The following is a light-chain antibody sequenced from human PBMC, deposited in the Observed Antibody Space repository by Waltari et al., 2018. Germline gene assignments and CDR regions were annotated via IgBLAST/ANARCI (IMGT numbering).Light chain of an antibody. Sequence: QSALTQPASVSGSPGQSITISCTGTSSDVGGYNYISCYQHHPGKTPKLMIYEVSNRPSGVSNRFSGSNSGNTASLTISGLQAEDEADYYCSSYTSSSTHVVFGGGTKLTVL. CDR3: SSYTSSSTHVV. CDR1: SSDVGGYNY. V-gene: IGLV2-14*01. J-gene: IGLJ2*01. CDR2: EVS.